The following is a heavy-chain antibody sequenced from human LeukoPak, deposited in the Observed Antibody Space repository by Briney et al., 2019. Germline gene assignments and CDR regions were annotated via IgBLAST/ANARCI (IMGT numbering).Heavy chain of an antibody. V-gene: IGHV1-18*01. CDR3: ARHCSSTSCPSDY. Sequence: GASVKVSCKASGYTFTSYGISWVRQAPGPGLEWMGWISAYNSDTNYAQMLQGRVTITTDTPTSTVYMELRSLRSDDTAVYYCARHCSSTSCPSDYWGQGTLVTVSS. CDR2: ISAYNSDT. J-gene: IGHJ4*02. CDR1: GYTFTSYG. D-gene: IGHD2-2*01.